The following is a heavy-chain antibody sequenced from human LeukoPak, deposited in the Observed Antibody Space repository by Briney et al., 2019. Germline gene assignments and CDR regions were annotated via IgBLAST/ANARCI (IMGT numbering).Heavy chain of an antibody. V-gene: IGHV4-39*01. Sequence: SETLSLTCTVSGASITTDAYYWGWIRQPPGKGLAWIGSIYYSGSTYYNPSLKSRVTISVDTSENQFSLKLRSVTAADTAVYYCAQNGQTGFSFDPWGQGTLVTVSS. CDR2: IYYSGST. CDR3: AQNGQTGFSFDP. D-gene: IGHD1-14*01. J-gene: IGHJ5*02. CDR1: GASITTDAYY.